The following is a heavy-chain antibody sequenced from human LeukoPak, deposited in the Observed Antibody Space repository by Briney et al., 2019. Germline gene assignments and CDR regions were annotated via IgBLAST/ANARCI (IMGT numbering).Heavy chain of an antibody. CDR2: IWYDGSKT. V-gene: IGHV3-33*01. CDR1: GFTFSGYG. D-gene: IGHD6-25*01. J-gene: IGHJ4*02. Sequence: GGSLRLSCVASGFTFSGYGMHWVRQAPGKGLEWVAVIWYDGSKTYYADSVKGRFIISRDNPKNMLYLQMNSLRAEDTAVYYCARVASGTLDYWGQGTLVTVSS. CDR3: ARVASGTLDY.